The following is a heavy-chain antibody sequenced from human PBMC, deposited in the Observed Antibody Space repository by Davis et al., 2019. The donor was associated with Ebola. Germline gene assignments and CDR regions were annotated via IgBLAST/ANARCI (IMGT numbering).Heavy chain of an antibody. CDR2: IFYTGST. D-gene: IGHD3-22*01. CDR1: GGSINSGDYY. Sequence: SETLSLTCTVSGGSINSGDYYWSWIRQPPGKGLEWIGYIFYTGSTYYNPSLKSRVAMSVDTSKNQFSLKLSSVTAADTAVYYCASRVRQAYRYDHHIFAFDPWGQGTLVIVSS. V-gene: IGHV4-30-4*01. CDR3: ASRVRQAYRYDHHIFAFDP. J-gene: IGHJ5*02.